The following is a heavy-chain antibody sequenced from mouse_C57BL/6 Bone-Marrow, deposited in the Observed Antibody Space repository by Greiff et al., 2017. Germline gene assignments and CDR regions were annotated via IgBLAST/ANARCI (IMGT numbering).Heavy chain of an antibody. J-gene: IGHJ2*01. V-gene: IGHV3-2*02. Sequence: EVQLQESGPGLVKPSQSLSLTCTVTGYSITSDYAWNWIRQFPGNKLEWMGYITYSGSTSYSPSLKSRIPITRDTSKNQFFLQLNSVTTEDTATYYCSRASYYYGDSLDYWGQGTTLTVSS. CDR2: ITYSGST. CDR1: GYSITSDYA. CDR3: SRASYYYGDSLDY. D-gene: IGHD1-1*02.